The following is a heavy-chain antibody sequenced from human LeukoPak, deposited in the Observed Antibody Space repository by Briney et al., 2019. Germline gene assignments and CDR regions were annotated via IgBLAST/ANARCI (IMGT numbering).Heavy chain of an antibody. CDR3: ARGGGYQLLYDAFVI. CDR2: IYHSGST. V-gene: IGHV4-38-2*01. Sequence: SETLSLTCAVSGYSISSGYYWGWIRQPPGKGLEWIGIIYHSGSTYYNPSLKSRVTISVDTSKNQFSLKLSSVTAADTAVYYCARGGGYQLLYDAFVIWGQGTMVTVSS. D-gene: IGHD2-2*02. CDR1: GYSISSGYY. J-gene: IGHJ3*02.